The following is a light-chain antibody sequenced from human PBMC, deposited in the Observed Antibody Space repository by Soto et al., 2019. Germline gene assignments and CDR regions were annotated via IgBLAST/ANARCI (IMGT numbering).Light chain of an antibody. Sequence: EIVMTQSPATLSVSPGERATLSCRASQSVSSNLAWYQQKPGQAPRLLIYGASTRATGIPARFSGSGSGTEFTLTISSLQSEDFVVYYCQQYNNWWTFGQGTKAEIK. J-gene: IGKJ1*01. V-gene: IGKV3-15*01. CDR1: QSVSSN. CDR2: GAS. CDR3: QQYNNWWT.